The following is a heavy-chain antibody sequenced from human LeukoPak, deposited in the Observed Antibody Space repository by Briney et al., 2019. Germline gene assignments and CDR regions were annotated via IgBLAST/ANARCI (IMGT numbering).Heavy chain of an antibody. CDR1: GFPLRNYW. Sequence: GGSLRLSCVALGFPLRNYWMYWVRQAPGKGLVWVARSNGDGSNTNYADSVKGRFTISRDNAKDTLYLQMSSLRVEDTAVYYCARDPRNLGLDPWGQGTLVTVSS. D-gene: IGHD3-16*01. V-gene: IGHV3-74*01. J-gene: IGHJ5*02. CDR2: SNGDGSNT. CDR3: ARDPRNLGLDP.